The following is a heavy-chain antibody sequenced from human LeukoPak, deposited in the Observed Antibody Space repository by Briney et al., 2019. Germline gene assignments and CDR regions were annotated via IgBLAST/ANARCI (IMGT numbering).Heavy chain of an antibody. CDR1: GGSIDITNY. CDR3: TREDRPFCPFAY. V-gene: IGHV4-4*02. Sequence: SETLSLTCGVSGGSIDITNYWSWVRQAPGKGLEWIGEISHDGTANYNPSLRSRVAMSLDRANNQFSLSLTSVTAADTAVYYCTREDRPFCPFAYWGQGVLVTVSS. J-gene: IGHJ4*02. D-gene: IGHD3-22*01. CDR2: ISHDGTA.